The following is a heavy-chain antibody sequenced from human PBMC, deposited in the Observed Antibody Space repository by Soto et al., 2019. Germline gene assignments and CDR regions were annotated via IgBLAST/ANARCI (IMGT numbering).Heavy chain of an antibody. D-gene: IGHD3-3*01. CDR2: IYWDEDK. Sequence: ITLNESGPTVVKPAETLTLTCTFAGVSLTTSVAGVVWMRQSPGKVPEWLALIYWDEDKRYSASLKITLTIAKDTSKNQVVLTMASVDHADTATYYCAHRILRTVFGLVTTTAIYFDFWGQGTPVVVSS. V-gene: IGHV2-5*02. CDR3: AHRILRTVFGLVTTTAIYFDF. CDR1: GVSLTTSVAG. J-gene: IGHJ4*02.